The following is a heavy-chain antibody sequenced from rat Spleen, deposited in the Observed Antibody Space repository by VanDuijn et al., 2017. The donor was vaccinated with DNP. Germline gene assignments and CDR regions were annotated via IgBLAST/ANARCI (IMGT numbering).Heavy chain of an antibody. Sequence: EVKLVESGGGLVQPGSSLKLSCAASGFNFNDYWMGWVRQAPGKGLEWIGQINKDSSTISYSPSLKDKLTISRDSAQNTLYLQMSKLGSEDTAIYYCARGPNYGGYADYFDYWGQGVTVTVSS. CDR3: ARGPNYGGYADYFDY. J-gene: IGHJ2*01. V-gene: IGHV4-2*01. D-gene: IGHD1-11*01. CDR1: GFNFNDYW. CDR2: INKDSSTI.